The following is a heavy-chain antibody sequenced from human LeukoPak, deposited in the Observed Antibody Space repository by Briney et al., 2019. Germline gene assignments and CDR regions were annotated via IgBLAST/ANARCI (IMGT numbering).Heavy chain of an antibody. CDR1: GFSFGNFW. Sequence: GGSLRLSCAASGFSFGNFWMSWVRQAPGRGLRWVASMKGDASLIYYVDSVKGRFTISRDNARNSLYMQMNSLRVEDTAVYYCARLFGGVTTFDYWGQGALVTVSS. J-gene: IGHJ4*02. CDR3: ARLFGGVTTFDY. D-gene: IGHD2-8*02. CDR2: MKGDASLI. V-gene: IGHV3-7*01.